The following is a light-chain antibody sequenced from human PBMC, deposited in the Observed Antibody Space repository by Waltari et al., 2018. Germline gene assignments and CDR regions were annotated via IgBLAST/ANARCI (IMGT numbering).Light chain of an antibody. J-gene: IGKJ3*01. V-gene: IGKV3-15*01. CDR3: QQYNNWPLT. Sequence: TVMTQSPATLSVSPGERATLPCRASQSVSSKLAWYQQKPGQAPSLLIYGTSTRATGVPARFSGSGSGTEFTLTISSLQSEDFAVYYCQQYNNWPLTFGPGTKVDIK. CDR1: QSVSSK. CDR2: GTS.